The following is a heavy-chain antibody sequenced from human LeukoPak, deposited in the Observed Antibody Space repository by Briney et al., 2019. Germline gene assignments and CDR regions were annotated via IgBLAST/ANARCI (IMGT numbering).Heavy chain of an antibody. CDR1: GFIFSTYR. Sequence: PGESLRLSCAASGFIFSTYRMSWVRQAPGKGLEWVSLINDSGRRTYYADSVKGRFTVSRDNSKYTLYLQMNSLRVEDTAVYYCASSTYNYDYALDVWGQGTTVTVSS. CDR2: INDSGRRT. CDR3: ASSTYNYDYALDV. D-gene: IGHD5-24*01. J-gene: IGHJ6*02. V-gene: IGHV3-23*01.